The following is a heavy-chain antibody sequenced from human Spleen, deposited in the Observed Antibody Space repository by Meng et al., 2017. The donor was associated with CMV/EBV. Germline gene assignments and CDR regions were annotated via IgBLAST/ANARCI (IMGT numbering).Heavy chain of an antibody. CDR3: SRDVFGST. V-gene: IGHV1-69*04. Sequence: SVKVSCKASGDTFSSYTIAWVRQAPGQGLEWMGRILPLLDIVNYEQKFQGRLTITADKFTSTAYMELSSLRSEDTAVYYCSRDVFGSTWGQGTLVTVS. J-gene: IGHJ5*02. CDR1: GDTFSSYT. CDR2: ILPLLDIV. D-gene: IGHD3-3*01.